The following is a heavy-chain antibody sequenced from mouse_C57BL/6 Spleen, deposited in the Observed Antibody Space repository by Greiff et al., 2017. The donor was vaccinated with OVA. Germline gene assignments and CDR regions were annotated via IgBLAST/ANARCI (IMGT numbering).Heavy chain of an antibody. D-gene: IGHD1-3*01. J-gene: IGHJ2*01. CDR2: ISSGSSTI. Sequence: EVKLMESGGGLVKPGGSLKLSCAASGFTFSDYGMHWVRQAPEKGLEWVAYISSGSSTIYYADTVKGRFTISRDNAKNTLFLQMTSLRSEDTAMYYCARRSSLYYFDYWGQGTTLTVSS. V-gene: IGHV5-17*01. CDR3: ARRSSLYYFDY. CDR1: GFTFSDYG.